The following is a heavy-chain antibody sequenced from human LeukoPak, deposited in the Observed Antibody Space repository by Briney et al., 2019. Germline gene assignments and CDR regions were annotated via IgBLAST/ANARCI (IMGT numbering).Heavy chain of an antibody. CDR3: AKTKEMATIIDY. D-gene: IGHD5-24*01. J-gene: IGHJ4*02. V-gene: IGHV3-23*01. CDR1: GFTFSSYG. CDR2: ISDSDSRT. Sequence: GGSLRLSCAASGFTFSSYGMSWVRQAPGKGLEWVSHISDSDSRTHYVDSVKGRFTISRDNSKNTLYLQMDSLRAEDTAVYYCAKTKEMATIIDYWGQGTLVTVSS.